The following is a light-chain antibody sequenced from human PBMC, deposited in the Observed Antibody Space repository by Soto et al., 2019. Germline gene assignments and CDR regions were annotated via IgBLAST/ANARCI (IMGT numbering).Light chain of an antibody. V-gene: IGLV2-23*02. CDR2: EVS. Sequence: LAQPASVSGSAGQSITFSCTGTSSDVGSYDLVSWYQHHPAKAPKVMIYEVSKRPSGVSNRFTGSKSGNTASLTISGHQAEDEADYYCCSYAGGNTYVFGTGTKVTVL. CDR1: SSDVGSYDL. CDR3: CSYAGGNTYV. J-gene: IGLJ1*01.